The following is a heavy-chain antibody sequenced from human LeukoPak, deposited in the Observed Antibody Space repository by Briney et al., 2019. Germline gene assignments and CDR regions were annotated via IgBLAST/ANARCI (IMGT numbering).Heavy chain of an antibody. CDR2: INPSGGST. J-gene: IGHJ4*02. CDR3: ARGSYYYGSGSYHFDY. D-gene: IGHD3-10*01. CDR1: GYTFTSYY. V-gene: IGHV1-46*01. Sequence: ASVKVSCKASGYTFTSYYLHWVRQAPGQGLEWMGIINPSGGSTSYAQKFQGRVTMTRDTSTSTLYMELSSLRCEDTAVYYCARGSYYYGSGSYHFDYWGQGTLVTVSS.